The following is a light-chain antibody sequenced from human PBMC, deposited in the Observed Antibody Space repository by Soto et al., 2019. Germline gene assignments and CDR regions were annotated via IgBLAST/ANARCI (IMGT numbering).Light chain of an antibody. V-gene: IGKV3-11*01. CDR3: QQRSNWPLT. CDR2: DSP. CDR1: QSVSSY. Sequence: EIVLTQFPATLSLSPGERATLSCRASQSVSSYLAWYQQKRGQAPRLLIYDSPNRATGIPARFSGSGSGTDFSLTISSLEPEDFAVYYCQQRSNWPLTFGGGTKVEIK. J-gene: IGKJ4*01.